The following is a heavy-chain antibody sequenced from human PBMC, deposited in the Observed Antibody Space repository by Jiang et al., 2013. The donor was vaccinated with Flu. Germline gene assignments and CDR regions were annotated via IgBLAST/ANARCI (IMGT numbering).Heavy chain of an antibody. CDR3: ARAPLWVTSYYFDY. CDR2: INAGNGNT. D-gene: IGHD2-21*01. V-gene: IGHV1-3*01. J-gene: IGHJ4*02. CDR1: GYTFTSYA. Sequence: GAEVKKPGASVKVSCKASGYTFTSYAMHWVRQAPGQRLEWMGWINAGNGNTKYSQKFQGRVTITRDTSASTAYMELSSLRSEDTAVYYCARAPLWVTSYYFDYWGQGTLVTVSS.